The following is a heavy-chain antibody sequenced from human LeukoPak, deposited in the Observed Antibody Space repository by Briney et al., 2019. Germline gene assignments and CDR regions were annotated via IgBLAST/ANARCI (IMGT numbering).Heavy chain of an antibody. D-gene: IGHD3-3*01. V-gene: IGHV3-23*01. CDR3: AKMSGFYWGVN. Sequence: GGSLRLSCAGSGFTFSGYAMSWVRQAPGRGLEWLSAISSDGRGTYYADSVRGRFTISRDNSKNTLSLQMNSLRADDTAIYYCAKMSGFYWGVNWGQGTLVTVSS. CDR1: GFTFSGYA. J-gene: IGHJ4*02. CDR2: ISSDGRGT.